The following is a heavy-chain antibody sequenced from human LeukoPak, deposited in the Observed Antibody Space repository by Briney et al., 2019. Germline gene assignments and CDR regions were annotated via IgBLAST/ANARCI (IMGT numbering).Heavy chain of an antibody. Sequence: SETLSLTCTVSGGSISSYYWTWIRQPPGKGLEWIGYVDHTGSTNFNPSLNGRVSISRDTTKNLFSLRLRSVTAADTAVYFCARGRVSSSTWYSTYYYYFYMDVWGKGPRSPSP. D-gene: IGHD1-1*01. CDR3: ARGRVSSSTWYSTYYYYFYMDV. CDR1: GGSISSYY. CDR2: VDHTGST. J-gene: IGHJ6*03. V-gene: IGHV4-59*01.